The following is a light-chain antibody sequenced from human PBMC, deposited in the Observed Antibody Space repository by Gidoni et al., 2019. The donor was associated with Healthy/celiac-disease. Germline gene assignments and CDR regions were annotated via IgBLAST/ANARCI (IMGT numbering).Light chain of an antibody. J-gene: IGLJ2*01. CDR1: SSDVGGYNY. CDR2: EVS. Sequence: QSALTQPPSPSRSPGQPVTISCTGTSSDVGGYNYVSWYQQHPGKAPKLMIYEVSKRPSGVPDRFSGSKSGSTASLTVSGLQAEDEADYYCSSYAGSNNFVVFGGGTKLTVL. V-gene: IGLV2-8*01. CDR3: SSYAGSNNFVV.